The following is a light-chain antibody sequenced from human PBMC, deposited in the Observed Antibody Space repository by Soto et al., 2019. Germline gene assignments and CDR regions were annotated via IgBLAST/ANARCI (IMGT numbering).Light chain of an antibody. V-gene: IGLV2-11*01. CDR3: CSYAANFLV. J-gene: IGLJ2*01. CDR1: SSDVGDYSF. CDR2: DVS. Sequence: QSVLTQPRSVSGSPGQSVAISCTGTSSDVGDYSFVSWYQQHPGKAPKLMIYDVSKRPSGVPDRFSGSKSGNTASLMISGLQTDDEADYYCCSYAANFLVLGGGTKLTVL.